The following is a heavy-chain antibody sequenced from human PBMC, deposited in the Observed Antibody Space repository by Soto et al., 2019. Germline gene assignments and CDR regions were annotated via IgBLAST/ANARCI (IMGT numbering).Heavy chain of an antibody. CDR2: ISAYNGNT. J-gene: IGHJ6*02. V-gene: IGHV1-18*01. Sequence: ASVKVSYKASGYTFTSYGISWVRQAPGQGLEWMGWISAYNGNTNYAQKLQGRVTMTTDTSTSTAYMELRSLRSDDTAVYYCARVRCSSTSCRFYYYYGMDVWGQGTTVTVSS. CDR1: GYTFTSYG. CDR3: ARVRCSSTSCRFYYYYGMDV. D-gene: IGHD2-2*01.